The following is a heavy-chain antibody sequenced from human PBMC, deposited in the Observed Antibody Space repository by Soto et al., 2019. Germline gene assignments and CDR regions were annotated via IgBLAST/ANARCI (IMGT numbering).Heavy chain of an antibody. CDR3: APLTVSLSGPYGIHV. J-gene: IGHJ6*02. D-gene: IGHD2-15*01. CDR1: GYSVSSSDYY. CDR2: MFYSGLT. Sequence: SETLSLTCSVSGYSVSSSDYYWAWIRQPPGKGLEWIGSMFYSGLTYYNPSLKSRVTLSVDTSKNQFSVRLNSVTAADTAVYYCAPLTVSLSGPYGIHVWGQGTTVTVSS. V-gene: IGHV4-39*01.